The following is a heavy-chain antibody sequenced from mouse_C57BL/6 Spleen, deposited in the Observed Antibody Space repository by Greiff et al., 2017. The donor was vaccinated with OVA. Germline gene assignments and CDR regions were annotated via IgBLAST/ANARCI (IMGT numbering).Heavy chain of an antibody. J-gene: IGHJ2*01. CDR3: ARDSHYYDSSHFDY. V-gene: IGHV5-6*01. CDR1: GFTFSSYG. CDR2: ISSGGSYT. Sequence: EVNVVESGGDLVKPGGSLKLSCAASGFTFSSYGMSWVRQTPDKRLEWVATISSGGSYTYYPDSVKGRFTISRDNAKNTLYLQKSSLKSEDTAMYYWARDSHYYDSSHFDYWGQGTTLTVSS. D-gene: IGHD1-1*01.